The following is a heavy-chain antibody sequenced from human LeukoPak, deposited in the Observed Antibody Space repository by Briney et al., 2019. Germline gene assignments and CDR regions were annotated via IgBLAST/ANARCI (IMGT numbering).Heavy chain of an antibody. CDR2: IYTSGST. CDR3: AAYYYDSSGYLNWFDP. V-gene: IGHV4-4*09. Sequence: SETLSLTCTVSGGSISSYYWSWIRQPPGKGLEWIGYIYTSGSTNYNPSLKSRVTISVDTSKNQFSLKLSSVTAADTAVYYCAAYYYDSSGYLNWFDPWGQGTLVTVSS. J-gene: IGHJ5*02. CDR1: GGSISSYY. D-gene: IGHD3-22*01.